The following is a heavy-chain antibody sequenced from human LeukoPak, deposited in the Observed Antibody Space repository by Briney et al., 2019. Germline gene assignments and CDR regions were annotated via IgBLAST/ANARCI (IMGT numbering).Heavy chain of an antibody. V-gene: IGHV3-74*01. J-gene: IGHJ4*02. CDR2: INTDGSST. Sequence: GGSLRLSCAASGFTFSSYWMHWVRQAPGKGLVWVSRINTDGSSTSYADSVKGRFTISIDNAKNTLYLQMNSLRAEDTALYYCARDRSYGSFDYWGQGILVTVSS. D-gene: IGHD5-18*01. CDR3: ARDRSYGSFDY. CDR1: GFTFSSYW.